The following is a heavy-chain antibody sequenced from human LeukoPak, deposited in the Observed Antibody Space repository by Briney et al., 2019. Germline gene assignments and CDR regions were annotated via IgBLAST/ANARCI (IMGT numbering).Heavy chain of an antibody. J-gene: IGHJ4*02. Sequence: ASVKVSCKVSGYTLTELSMHWVRQAPGKGLEWMGGFDPEDGETIYAQKFQGRVTMTEDTSTDTAYMELSSLRSEDTAVYYCTTPRDSGSYRDYWGQGTLVTVSS. CDR1: GYTLTELS. CDR2: FDPEDGET. D-gene: IGHD1-26*01. CDR3: TTPRDSGSYRDY. V-gene: IGHV1-24*01.